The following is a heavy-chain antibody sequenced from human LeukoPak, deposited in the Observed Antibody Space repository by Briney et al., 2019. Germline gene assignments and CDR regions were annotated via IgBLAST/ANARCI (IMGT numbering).Heavy chain of an antibody. Sequence: PGGSLRLSCAASGFTFSDYYMNWIRQAPWKGPEWVSYITSSGSFIYSADSVKGRFTISRDNAKNSLYLQINSLRAEDTAMYYCARGYSYSNNYFDYWGQGTLVTVSS. D-gene: IGHD5-18*01. CDR2: ITSSGSFI. J-gene: IGHJ4*02. CDR1: GFTFSDYY. CDR3: ARGYSYSNNYFDY. V-gene: IGHV3-11*01.